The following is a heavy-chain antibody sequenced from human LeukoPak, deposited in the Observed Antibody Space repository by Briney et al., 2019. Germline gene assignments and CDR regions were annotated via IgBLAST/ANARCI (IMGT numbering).Heavy chain of an antibody. D-gene: IGHD3-3*01. J-gene: IGHJ6*02. V-gene: IGHV3-7*01. Sequence: PGGSLRLSCAASGFTFSIYWMTWVRQAPGKGLEWVANIKQDGSEKYYVDSVKGRFTISRDNAKNSLYLRMNSLRPEDTAVYYCGRSGSGYSGGGSDVWGQGTTVTVSS. CDR3: GRSGSGYSGGGSDV. CDR1: GFTFSIYW. CDR2: IKQDGSEK.